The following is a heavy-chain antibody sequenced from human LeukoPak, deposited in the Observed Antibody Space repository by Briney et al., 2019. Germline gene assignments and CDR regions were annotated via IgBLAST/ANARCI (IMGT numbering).Heavy chain of an antibody. D-gene: IGHD4-17*01. CDR2: IWYDGSNK. CDR1: GFTFSSYG. J-gene: IGHJ5*02. Sequence: PGGSLRLSCAASGFTFSSYGMHWVRQAPGKGLEWVAVIWYDGSNKYYADSVKGRFTISRDNSKNTLYLQMNSLRAEDTAVYYCAKDLDFDYGDYGWFDPWGQGTLVTVSS. CDR3: AKDLDFDYGDYGWFDP. V-gene: IGHV3-33*06.